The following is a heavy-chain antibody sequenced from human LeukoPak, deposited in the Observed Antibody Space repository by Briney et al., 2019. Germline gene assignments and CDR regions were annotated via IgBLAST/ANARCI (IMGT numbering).Heavy chain of an antibody. CDR3: ARGSVVPAAILDY. CDR2: ISYDGSNK. V-gene: IGHV3-30-3*01. CDR1: GFTFSSYA. J-gene: IGHJ4*02. Sequence: LPGGSLRLSCAASGFTFSSYAMHWVRQAPGKGLEWVAVISYDGSNKYYADSVKGRFTISRDNSKNTLYLQMNSLRAEDTAVNYCARGSVVPAAILDYWGQGTLVTVSS. D-gene: IGHD2-2*01.